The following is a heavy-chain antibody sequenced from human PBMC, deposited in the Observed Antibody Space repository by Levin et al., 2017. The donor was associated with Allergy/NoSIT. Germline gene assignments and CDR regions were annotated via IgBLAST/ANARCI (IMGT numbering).Heavy chain of an antibody. CDR1: GGTFSSYA. J-gene: IGHJ4*02. V-gene: IGHV1-69*04. D-gene: IGHD3-10*01. CDR3: ATSTYYYGSGKIDY. Sequence: SVKVSCKASGGTFSSYAISWVRQAPGQGLEWMGRIIPILGIANYAQKFQGRVTITADKSTSTAYMELSSLRSEDTAVYYCATSTYYYGSGKIDYWGQGTLVTVSS. CDR2: IIPILGIA.